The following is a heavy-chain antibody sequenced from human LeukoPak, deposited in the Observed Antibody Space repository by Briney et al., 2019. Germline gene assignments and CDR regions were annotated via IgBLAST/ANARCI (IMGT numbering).Heavy chain of an antibody. Sequence: PSETLSLTCTVSGGSISSYYWSWIRQPPGKGLERIGYIYYSGSTNYNPSLKSRVTISVDTSKNQFSLKLSSVTAADTDVYYCARARDSSGYYYYYMDVWGKGTTVTVSS. D-gene: IGHD3-22*01. CDR3: ARARDSSGYYYYYMDV. CDR2: IYYSGST. CDR1: GGSISSYY. J-gene: IGHJ6*03. V-gene: IGHV4-59*01.